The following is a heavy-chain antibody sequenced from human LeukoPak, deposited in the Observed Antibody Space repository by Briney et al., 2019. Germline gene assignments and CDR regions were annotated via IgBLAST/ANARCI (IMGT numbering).Heavy chain of an antibody. CDR3: AKSTRAVMAMMDV. V-gene: IGHV3-21*01. Sequence: GGSLRLSCSASGFTFSNYSMNWVRQAPGKGLEWVSSISSRSTYIYHADSVKGRFTISRDNAKNSLFLRMNSLRAEDTAVYFCAKSTRAVMAMMDVWGKGTTVTVSS. J-gene: IGHJ6*04. CDR2: ISSRSTYI. CDR1: GFTFSNYS. D-gene: IGHD3-16*01.